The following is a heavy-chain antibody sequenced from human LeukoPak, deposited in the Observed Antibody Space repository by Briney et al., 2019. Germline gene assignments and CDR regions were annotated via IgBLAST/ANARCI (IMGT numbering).Heavy chain of an antibody. Sequence: ASVKVSCKASGYTFTSYDINWVRQDTGQGLDWIGWMNPNSGNTGYAQKFQGRVTMTRNTSISTAYMELSSLRSEDTAVYYCARTLINYYDSSGYYSYWGQGTLVTVSS. D-gene: IGHD3-22*01. CDR1: GYTFTSYD. V-gene: IGHV1-8*01. CDR2: MNPNSGNT. CDR3: ARTLINYYDSSGYYSY. J-gene: IGHJ4*02.